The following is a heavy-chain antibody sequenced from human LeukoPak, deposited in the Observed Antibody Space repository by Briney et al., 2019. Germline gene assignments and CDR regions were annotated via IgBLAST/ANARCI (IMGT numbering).Heavy chain of an antibody. Sequence: PGGSLRLSCAASEFTINDAWMSWVRQAPGKGLEWVGRIKSKTDGGTTEYAAPGKGRFTISRDDSKNTLHLQMNSLETEDTAMYYCSSWGSTPGVSSDDYWGQGTLVTVSS. D-gene: IGHD6-6*01. CDR1: EFTINDAW. CDR2: IKSKTDGGTT. CDR3: SSWGSTPGVSSDDY. V-gene: IGHV3-15*01. J-gene: IGHJ4*02.